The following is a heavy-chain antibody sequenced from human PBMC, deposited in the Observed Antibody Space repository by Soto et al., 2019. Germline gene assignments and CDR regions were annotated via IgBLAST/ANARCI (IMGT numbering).Heavy chain of an antibody. J-gene: IGHJ5*01. V-gene: IGHV3-30*18. CDR3: AKPRSSLEWPPFDS. CDR1: GFIFRDWF. CDR2: MKSDGSR. D-gene: IGHD3-3*01. Sequence: GGSLRLSCAASGFIFRDWFMSWIRQAPGKGLEWVAVMKSDGSRDHIDSVKGRFTIFRDNSKKTLYLQMNNLRPEDSAVYYCAKPRSSLEWPPFDSWGHGTLVTVSS.